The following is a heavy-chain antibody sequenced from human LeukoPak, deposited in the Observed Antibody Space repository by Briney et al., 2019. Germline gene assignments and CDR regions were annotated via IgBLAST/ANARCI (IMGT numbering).Heavy chain of an antibody. V-gene: IGHV3-23*01. CDR2: ISGSGGST. CDR1: GFTFSGYA. Sequence: GGSLRLSCAASGFTFSGYAMSWVRQAPGKGLEWVSAISGSGGSTYYADSVKGRFTISRDNSKNTLYLQMNSLRAEDTAVYYCAKAGDYDSSGYYPAPLDYWGQGTLVTVSS. D-gene: IGHD3-22*01. J-gene: IGHJ4*02. CDR3: AKAGDYDSSGYYPAPLDY.